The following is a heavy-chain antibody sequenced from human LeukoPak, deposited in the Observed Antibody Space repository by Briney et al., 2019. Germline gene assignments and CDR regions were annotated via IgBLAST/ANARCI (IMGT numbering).Heavy chain of an antibody. D-gene: IGHD5-12*01. CDR2: IIPIFGTA. Sequence: SVKVSCKASGGTFSSYAISWVRQAPGQGLEWMGRIIPIFGTANYAQKFQGRVTITADKSTSTAYMELSSLRSEDTAVYYCVRDQGYSGYETDYWGQGTLVTVSS. J-gene: IGHJ4*02. V-gene: IGHV1-69*06. CDR3: VRDQGYSGYETDY. CDR1: GGTFSSYA.